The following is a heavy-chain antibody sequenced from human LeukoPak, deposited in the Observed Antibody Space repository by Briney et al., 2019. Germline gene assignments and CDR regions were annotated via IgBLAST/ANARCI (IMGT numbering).Heavy chain of an antibody. Sequence: GGSLGLSCAASGFTFITYAMPGVRQAPGKGREGVAVIWYDGSNKYYADSVKGRFTISRDNSKNTLYLQMNSLRAEDTAVYYCARDRVAATAFDYWGQGTLVTVSS. D-gene: IGHD2-15*01. CDR2: IWYDGSNK. CDR3: ARDRVAATAFDY. J-gene: IGHJ4*02. CDR1: GFTFITYA. V-gene: IGHV3-33*01.